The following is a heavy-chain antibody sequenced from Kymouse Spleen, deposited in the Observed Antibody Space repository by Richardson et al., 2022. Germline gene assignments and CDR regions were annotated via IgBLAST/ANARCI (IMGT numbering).Heavy chain of an antibody. CDR3: TTSFLWLRDSGSFPFDY. CDR1: GFTFSNAW. Sequence: EVQLVESGGGLVKPGGSLRLSCAASGFTFSNAWMSWVRQAPGKGLEWVGRIKSKTDGGTTDYAAPVKGRFTISRDDSKNTLYLQMNSLKTEDTAVYYCTTSFLWLRDSGSFPFDYWGQGTLVTVSS. J-gene: IGHJ4*02. CDR2: IKSKTDGGTT. V-gene: IGHV3-15*01. D-gene: IGHD1-26*01.